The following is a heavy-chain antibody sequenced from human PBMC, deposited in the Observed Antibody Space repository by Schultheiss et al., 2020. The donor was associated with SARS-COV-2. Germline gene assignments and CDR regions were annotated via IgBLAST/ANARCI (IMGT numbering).Heavy chain of an antibody. CDR3: ARAGYSSGWYVFNWFDP. CDR1: GYTLTELS. J-gene: IGHJ5*02. V-gene: IGHV1-69*04. D-gene: IGHD6-19*01. CDR2: IIPILGIA. Sequence: SVKVSCKVSGYTLTELSMHWVRQAPGKGLEWMGRIIPILGIANYAQKFQGRVTITADKSTSTAYMELSSLRSEDTAVYYCARAGYSSGWYVFNWFDPWGQGTLVTVSS.